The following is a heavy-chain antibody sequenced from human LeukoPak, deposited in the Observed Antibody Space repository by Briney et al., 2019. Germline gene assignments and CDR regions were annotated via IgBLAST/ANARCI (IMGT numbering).Heavy chain of an antibody. Sequence: SVKVSCKASGGTFSSYAISWVRQAPGQGLEWMGRIIPIFGTANYAQKSQGRVTITTDESTSTAYMGLSSLRSEDTAVYYCARGRGGSLDYWGQGTLVTVSS. CDR3: ARGRGGSLDY. CDR1: GGTFSSYA. V-gene: IGHV1-69*05. J-gene: IGHJ4*02. D-gene: IGHD3-10*01. CDR2: IIPIFGTA.